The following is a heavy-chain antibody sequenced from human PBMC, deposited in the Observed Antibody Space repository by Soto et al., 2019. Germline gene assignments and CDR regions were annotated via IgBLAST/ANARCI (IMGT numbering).Heavy chain of an antibody. V-gene: IGHV1-3*01. CDR3: ARDTADYYYYYYMDV. CDR2: INAGNGNT. CDR1: GYTFTSYA. Sequence: GASVKVSCKASGYTFTSYAMHWVRQAPGQRLEWMGWINAGNGNTKYSQKFQGRVTITRDTSASTAYMELSSLRSEDTAVYYCARDTADYYYYYYMDVWGKGTTVTVSS. D-gene: IGHD4-17*01. J-gene: IGHJ6*03.